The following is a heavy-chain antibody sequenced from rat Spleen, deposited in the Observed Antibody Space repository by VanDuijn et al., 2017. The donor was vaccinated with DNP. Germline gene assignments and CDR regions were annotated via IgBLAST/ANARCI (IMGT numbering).Heavy chain of an antibody. D-gene: IGHD1-2*01. J-gene: IGHJ2*01. CDR3: SRSFISIAVSYFDY. CDR2: ISASGGST. Sequence: EVQLVESGGGLVQPGRSLKLSCAASGFTFSYYGMAWVRQAPKKGLEWVASISASGGSTSYRDSVKGRFTISRDNAKSTLYLQMNSLRSEDTAIYYCSRSFISIAVSYFDYWGQGVMVTVSS. V-gene: IGHV5S13*01. CDR1: GFTFSYYG.